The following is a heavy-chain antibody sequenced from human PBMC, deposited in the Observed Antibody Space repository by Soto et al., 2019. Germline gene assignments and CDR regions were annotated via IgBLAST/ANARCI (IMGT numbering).Heavy chain of an antibody. J-gene: IGHJ4*02. CDR2: IIPILGIA. D-gene: IGHD6-19*01. CDR1: GGTFSSYT. V-gene: IGHV1-69*04. Sequence: SVKVSCKASGGTFSSYTISWVRQAPGQGLEWMGRIIPILGIANYAQKFQGRVTITADKSTSTAYMELSSLRSEDTAVYYCARDNPLAVPGKGGHFDYWGQGTLVTVSS. CDR3: ARDNPLAVPGKGGHFDY.